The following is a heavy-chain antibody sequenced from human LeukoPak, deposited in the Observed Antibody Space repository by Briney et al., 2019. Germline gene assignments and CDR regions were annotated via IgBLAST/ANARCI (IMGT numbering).Heavy chain of an antibody. Sequence: SQTLSLTCTVSGGSISSGGYYWSWIRQHPEKGLEWFGYIYYSGSTYYNPSLKSRVTISVDTSKNQFSLKLSSVTAADTAVYYCARRRCSGGSCYFDYWGQGTLVTVSS. CDR1: GGSISSGGYY. D-gene: IGHD2-15*01. CDR3: ARRRCSGGSCYFDY. V-gene: IGHV4-31*03. CDR2: IYYSGST. J-gene: IGHJ4*02.